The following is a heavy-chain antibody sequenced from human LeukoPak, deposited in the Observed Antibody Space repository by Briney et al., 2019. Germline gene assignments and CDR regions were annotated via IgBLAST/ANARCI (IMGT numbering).Heavy chain of an antibody. CDR3: ARGRRYIAVAGTKPMYYFDY. V-gene: IGHV3-66*01. J-gene: IGHJ4*02. D-gene: IGHD6-19*01. CDR2: IYSGGST. Sequence: GGSLRLSCAASEFSVGSNYMTWVRQAPGKGLEWVSLIYSGGSTYYADSVKGRFTISRDNSKNTLYLQMNSLRAEDTAVYYCARGRRYIAVAGTKPMYYFDYWGQGTLVTVSS. CDR1: EFSVGSNY.